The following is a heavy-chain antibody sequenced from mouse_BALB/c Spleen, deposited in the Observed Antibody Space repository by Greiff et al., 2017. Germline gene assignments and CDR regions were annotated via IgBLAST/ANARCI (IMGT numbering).Heavy chain of an antibody. CDR3: ARGNDYDGMDY. CDR1: GYTFTSYN. V-gene: IGHV1-12*01. CDR2: IYPGNGDT. D-gene: IGHD2-4*01. J-gene: IGHJ4*01. Sequence: QVQLQQPGAELVKPGASVKMSCKASGYTFTSYNMHWVKQTPGQGLEWIGAIYPGNGDTSYNQKFKGKATLTADKSSSTAYMQLSSLTSEDSAVYYCARGNDYDGMDYWGQGTSVTVSS.